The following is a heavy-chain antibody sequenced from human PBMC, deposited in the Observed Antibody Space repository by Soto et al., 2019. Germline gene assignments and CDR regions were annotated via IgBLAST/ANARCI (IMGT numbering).Heavy chain of an antibody. D-gene: IGHD5-12*01. CDR1: GFTFSSYS. Sequence: GGSLRLSCAASGFTFSSYSMNWVRQAPGKGLEWVSSISFSSSYIYYADSVKGRFTISRDNAKNSLYLQMNSLKTEDTAVYYCTTDPDSEYSGYDTFDYWGQGTLVTVSS. J-gene: IGHJ4*02. V-gene: IGHV3-21*03. CDR2: ISFSSSYI. CDR3: TTDPDSEYSGYDTFDY.